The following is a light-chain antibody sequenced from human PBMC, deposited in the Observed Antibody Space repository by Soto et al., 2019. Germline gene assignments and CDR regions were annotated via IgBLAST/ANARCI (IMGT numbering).Light chain of an antibody. V-gene: IGKV3-15*01. J-gene: IGKJ1*01. Sequence: EIVMTQSPATLSVSPGERATLSCRASQSVSSNLAWYQQKPGQAPRLLIYGASTRATGIPARFSGSGSGTGFNFTISNLQSGDFAVFFLQAYKNLALKFGQGNKGEIK. CDR2: GAS. CDR3: QAYKNLALK. CDR1: QSVSSN.